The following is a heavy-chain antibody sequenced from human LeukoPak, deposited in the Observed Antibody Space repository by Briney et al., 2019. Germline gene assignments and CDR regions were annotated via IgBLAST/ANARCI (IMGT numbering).Heavy chain of an antibody. Sequence: GASVKVSCKASGYTFTGYYMHWVRQAPGQGLEWMGIINPSGGSTSYAQKFQGRVTMTRDTSTSTVYMELSSLRSEDTAVYYCATTYYYDSRNQGFDYWGQGTLVTVSS. CDR2: INPSGGST. V-gene: IGHV1-46*01. D-gene: IGHD3-22*01. CDR1: GYTFTGYY. J-gene: IGHJ4*02. CDR3: ATTYYYDSRNQGFDY.